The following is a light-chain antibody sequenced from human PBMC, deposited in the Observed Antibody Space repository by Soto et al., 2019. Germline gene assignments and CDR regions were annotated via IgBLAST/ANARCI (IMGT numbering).Light chain of an antibody. CDR1: QSVSSY. J-gene: IGKJ5*01. CDR3: QQRSNWIT. CDR2: DAS. Sequence: EIVLTQSPATLSLSPLEIATLSCRASQSVSSYLAWYQQKPGQAPRLLIYDASNRATGIPARFSGSGSGTDFTLTISSLEPEDFAVYYCQQRSNWITFGQGTQLEIK. V-gene: IGKV3-11*01.